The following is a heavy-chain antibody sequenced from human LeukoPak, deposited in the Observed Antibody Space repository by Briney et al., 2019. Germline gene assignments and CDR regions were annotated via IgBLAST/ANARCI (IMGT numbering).Heavy chain of an antibody. D-gene: IGHD3-16*01. CDR3: ARDQRPGWGEYFQH. V-gene: IGHV3-23*01. CDR1: GLTFNSYG. J-gene: IGHJ1*01. CDR2: ISGSGGTT. Sequence: GGSLRLSCAASGLTFNSYGMSWVRQAPGKGLEWVSGISGSGGTTYYADSVKGRFTISRDNSKNTLYLQMNSLRVEDTAVYYCARDQRPGWGEYFQHWGQGTLVTVSS.